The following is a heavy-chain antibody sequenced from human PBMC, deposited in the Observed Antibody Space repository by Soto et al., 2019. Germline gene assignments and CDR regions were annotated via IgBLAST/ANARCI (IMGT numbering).Heavy chain of an antibody. CDR1: GGTFSSYT. J-gene: IGHJ5*02. V-gene: IGHV1-69*02. CDR2: IIPILGIA. CDR3: ARRANHGTLDP. Sequence: QVQLVQSGAEVKKPGSSVKVSCKASGGTFSSYTISWVRQAPGQGLEWMGRIIPILGIANYAQKFQGRVTITADKSTTTAYMELRSLRSADTAVPHCARRANHGTLDPWGQGTLVTVSP. D-gene: IGHD1-1*01.